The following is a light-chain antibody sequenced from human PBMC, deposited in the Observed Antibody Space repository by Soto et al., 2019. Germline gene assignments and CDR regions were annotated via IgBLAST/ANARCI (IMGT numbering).Light chain of an antibody. J-gene: IGLJ2*01. Sequence: QSVLTQPPSASGSPGQSVTISCTGTSSGVGGCNYVSWYQQHPGKAPKLMIYDVSKRPSGVPDRFSGSQSGNTASLTVSGLQAEDEADYYCSSYAGSNNVVFGGGTKLTVL. CDR3: SSYAGSNNVV. CDR1: SSGVGGCNY. V-gene: IGLV2-8*01. CDR2: DVS.